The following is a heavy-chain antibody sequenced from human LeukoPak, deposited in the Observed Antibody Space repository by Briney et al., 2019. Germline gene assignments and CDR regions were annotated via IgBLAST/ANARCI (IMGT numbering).Heavy chain of an antibody. V-gene: IGHV1-18*01. Sequence: ASVKVSCKASGYTFTSYGISWVRQAPGQGLEWMGWISAYNGNTNYAQKLQGRVTMTTDTSTSTAYMEPRSLRSDDTAVYYCARLRVIAVAGPLGYWGQGTLVTVSS. J-gene: IGHJ4*02. CDR1: GYTFTSYG. D-gene: IGHD6-19*01. CDR3: ARLRVIAVAGPLGY. CDR2: ISAYNGNT.